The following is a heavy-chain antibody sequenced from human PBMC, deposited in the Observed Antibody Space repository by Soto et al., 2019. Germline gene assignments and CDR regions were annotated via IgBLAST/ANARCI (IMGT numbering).Heavy chain of an antibody. D-gene: IGHD2-2*01. CDR2: INAGNGKT. CDR1: GYSFTSYA. J-gene: IGHJ4*02. Sequence: ASVKVSCKTSGYSFTSYAIHWVREAPGQRLEWMGWINAGNGKTQYSQKFRGRVTITRDTSASTAYMELSSLRSEDTAVYYCARSVVVPAAPDYWGQGTLVTVPQ. V-gene: IGHV1-3*01. CDR3: ARSVVVPAAPDY.